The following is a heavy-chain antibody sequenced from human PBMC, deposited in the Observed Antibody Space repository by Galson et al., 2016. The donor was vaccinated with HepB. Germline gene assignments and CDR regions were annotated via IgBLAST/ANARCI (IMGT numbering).Heavy chain of an antibody. Sequence: SLRLSCAASGFTFRSYALSWVRQAPGKGLEWVSGISGNGGSTKYAESEKGRFTSSRDNSKNTLYLQMNSLRAEDTAVYYCAKVLSDSSGYYRDPFDHWGQGTLVTASS. D-gene: IGHD3-22*01. J-gene: IGHJ4*02. V-gene: IGHV3-23*01. CDR3: AKVLSDSSGYYRDPFDH. CDR1: GFTFRSYA. CDR2: ISGNGGST.